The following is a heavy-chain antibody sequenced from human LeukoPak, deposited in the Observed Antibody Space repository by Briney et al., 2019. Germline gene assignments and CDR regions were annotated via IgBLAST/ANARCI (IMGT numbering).Heavy chain of an antibody. CDR1: GGSISSYY. J-gene: IGHJ5*02. V-gene: IGHV4-4*07. CDR3: ARPNHYYDILTGGIDWFDP. CDR2: IYTSGST. Sequence: SETLSLTCTVSGGSISSYYWSWIRQPAGKGLEWIGRIYTSGSTNYNPSLKSRVTISVDTSKNQFSLKLSSVTAADTAVYYCARPNHYYDILTGGIDWFDPWGQGTLVTVSS. D-gene: IGHD3-9*01.